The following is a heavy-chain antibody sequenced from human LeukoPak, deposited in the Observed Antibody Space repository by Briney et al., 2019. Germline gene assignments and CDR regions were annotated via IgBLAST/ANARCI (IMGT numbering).Heavy chain of an antibody. J-gene: IGHJ4*02. CDR3: ARVIVVVPAARGRATKKSRYFDY. D-gene: IGHD2-2*01. CDR2: MNPNSGNT. V-gene: IGHV1-8*01. CDR1: GYTFTSYD. Sequence: ASVTVSCKASGYTFTSYDINWVRQATGQGLEWMGWMNPNSGNTGYAQKFQGRVTMTRNTSISTAYMELSSLRSEDTAVYYCARVIVVVPAARGRATKKSRYFDYWGQGTLVTVSS.